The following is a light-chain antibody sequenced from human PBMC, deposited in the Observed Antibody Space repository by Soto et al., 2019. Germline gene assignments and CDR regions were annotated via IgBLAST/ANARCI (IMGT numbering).Light chain of an antibody. J-gene: IGKJ1*01. Sequence: DIYMTHSPSTLSASVGDRVTITCRASQSISSYLNWYQQKPGKAPKLLIYAASSLQSGVPSRFSGSGSGTDFTLTISSLQPEDFATYYCQQSYSTPWTFGQGTKVDIK. CDR2: AAS. CDR3: QQSYSTPWT. V-gene: IGKV1-39*01. CDR1: QSISSY.